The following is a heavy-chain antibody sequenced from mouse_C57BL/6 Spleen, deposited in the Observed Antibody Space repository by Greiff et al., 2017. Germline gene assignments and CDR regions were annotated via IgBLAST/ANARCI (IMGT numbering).Heavy chain of an antibody. CDR2: IYPRSGNT. Sequence: QVQLQQSGAELARPGASVKLSCKASGYTFTSYGISWVKQRTGQGLEWIGEIYPRSGNTYYNEKFKGKATLTADKSSSTAYMELRSLTSEDSAVYFCARKGDDYDALYYYAMDYWGQGTSVTVSS. V-gene: IGHV1-81*01. CDR1: GYTFTSYG. D-gene: IGHD2-4*01. CDR3: ARKGDDYDALYYYAMDY. J-gene: IGHJ4*01.